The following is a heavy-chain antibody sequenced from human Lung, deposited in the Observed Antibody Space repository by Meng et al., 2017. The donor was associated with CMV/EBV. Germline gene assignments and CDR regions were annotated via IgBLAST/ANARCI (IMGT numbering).Heavy chain of an antibody. D-gene: IGHD1-7*01. Sequence: SETLSLTCTVSGGSISSYYWSWIRQPPGKGLEWIGYIYYSGSTNYNPSLKSRVTISVDTSKNQFSLKLSSVTAADAAVYYCARGNWNYDYWGQGTMVTVSS. V-gene: IGHV4-59*01. CDR2: IYYSGST. CDR3: ARGNWNYDY. CDR1: GGSISSYY. J-gene: IGHJ4*02.